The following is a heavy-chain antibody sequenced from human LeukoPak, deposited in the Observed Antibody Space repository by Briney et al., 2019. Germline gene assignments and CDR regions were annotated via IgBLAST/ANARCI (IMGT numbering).Heavy chain of an antibody. V-gene: IGHV4-39*01. CDR1: GGSISSSSYY. Sequence: KTSETLSLTCTVSGGSISSSSYYWGWIRQPPGKGLEWIGSIYYSGSTYYNPSLKSRVTISVDTSKNQFSLKLSSVTAADTAVYYCARRGIVVVTAIQSAGAPAQDPLYWGQGTLVTVSS. D-gene: IGHD2-21*02. J-gene: IGHJ4*02. CDR3: ARRGIVVVTAIQSAGAPAQDPLY. CDR2: IYYSGST.